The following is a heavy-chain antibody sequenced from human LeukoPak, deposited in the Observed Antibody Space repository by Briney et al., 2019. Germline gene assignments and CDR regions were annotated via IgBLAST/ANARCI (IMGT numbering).Heavy chain of an antibody. CDR1: VGTFSSYA. CDR3: ARGMRGGSYSRVGYYYYYYMGV. D-gene: IGHD1-26*01. CDR2: IIPIFGTA. Sequence: GSSVKVSCKACVGTFSSYAISWVRQGPGQGLEWMGWIIPIFGTANYAQKFQGRVTITADKSTSTAYMELSSLRSEDTAVYYCARGMRGGSYSRVGYYYYYYMGVWGKGTTVTVSS. J-gene: IGHJ6*03. V-gene: IGHV1-69*06.